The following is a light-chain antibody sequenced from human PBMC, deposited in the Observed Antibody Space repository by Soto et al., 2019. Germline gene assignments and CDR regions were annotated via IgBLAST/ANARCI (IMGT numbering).Light chain of an antibody. CDR1: SSDVGSYNL. CDR2: EVT. J-gene: IGLJ1*01. V-gene: IGLV2-14*02. CDR3: SSYSSTSTLYV. Sequence: QSVLTQPASVSGSPGQSITISCTGTSSDVGSYNLVSWYQQHPGKAPKLMIYEVTNRPSGLSNRFSGSKSGNTASLTISGLQAEDEAEYFCSSYSSTSTLYVFGTGTKVTVL.